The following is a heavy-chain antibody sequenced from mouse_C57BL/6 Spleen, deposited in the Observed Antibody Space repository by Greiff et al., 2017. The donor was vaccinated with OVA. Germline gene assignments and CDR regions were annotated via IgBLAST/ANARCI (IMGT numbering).Heavy chain of an antibody. CDR3: ARGGDYEDGYYAMDY. CDR1: GYTFTSYW. D-gene: IGHD2-4*01. J-gene: IGHJ4*01. V-gene: IGHV1-55*01. CDR2: IYPGSGST. Sequence: QVQLQQSGAELVKPGASVKMSCKASGYTFTSYWITWVKQRPGQGLEWIGDIYPGSGSTNYNEKFKSKATLTVDTSSSTAYMQLSSLTSEDSAVYYGARGGDYEDGYYAMDYWGQGTSVTVSS.